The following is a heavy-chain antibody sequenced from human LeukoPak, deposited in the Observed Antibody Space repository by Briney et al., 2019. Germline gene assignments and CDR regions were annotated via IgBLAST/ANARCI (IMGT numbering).Heavy chain of an antibody. CDR2: IKQDGSEK. Sequence: GGSLRLSCVASGFTFSSYWMAWVRQAPGKGLEWMANIKQDGSEKYYADSVKGRFTISRDNAKKSLFLQMNSLRAEDTAVYYCARDPARGTGGYSTVAYWGQGTLVTVS. CDR3: ARDPARGTGGYSTVAY. V-gene: IGHV3-7*05. CDR1: GFTFSSYW. D-gene: IGHD1-26*01. J-gene: IGHJ4*02.